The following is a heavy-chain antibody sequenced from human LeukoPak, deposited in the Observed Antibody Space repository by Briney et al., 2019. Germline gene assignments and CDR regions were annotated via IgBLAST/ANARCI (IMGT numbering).Heavy chain of an antibody. Sequence: PGGSLRLSCAASGFSFGSYAMSWVRQAAGKGLEWVSEICGSVSGSGDCTHYADSVKGRFTISRDNSKKTLYLQMNSLRAEDTAVYYCARDESPDIVVVPAPNPPRDYYGMDVWGQGTTVTVSS. J-gene: IGHJ6*02. D-gene: IGHD2-2*01. CDR3: ARDESPDIVVVPAPNPPRDYYGMDV. V-gene: IGHV3-23*01. CDR1: GFSFGSYA. CDR2: ICGSVSGSGDCT.